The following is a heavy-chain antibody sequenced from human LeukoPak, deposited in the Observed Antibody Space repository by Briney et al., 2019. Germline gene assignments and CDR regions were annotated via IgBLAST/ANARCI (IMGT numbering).Heavy chain of an antibody. CDR3: ARNSGSGLDH. CDR2: IDPSVGST. V-gene: IGHV1-46*01. CDR1: GYTFTAYY. Sequence: GASVKVSCKASGYTFTAYYIQWVRQAPGQGLEWMELIDPSVGSTSNAQKFQGRITMTRDTSTSTVFMELTSLTSEDTAVYYCARNSGSGLDHWGQGTLVTVSS. J-gene: IGHJ4*02. D-gene: IGHD1-26*01.